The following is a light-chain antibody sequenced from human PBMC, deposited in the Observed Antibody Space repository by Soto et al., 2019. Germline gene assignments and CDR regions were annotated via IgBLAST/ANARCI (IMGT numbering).Light chain of an antibody. Sequence: DIQLTQSPSFLSASVGDRVTITCRASQGISSSLACYQQKAGRAPKLLIYAASTLQSGVPSRFSGSASGTEFTLTISSLQPEDFASYYCQQLNSYPLTFGGGTKVEIK. CDR2: AAS. J-gene: IGKJ4*01. V-gene: IGKV1-9*01. CDR3: QQLNSYPLT. CDR1: QGISSS.